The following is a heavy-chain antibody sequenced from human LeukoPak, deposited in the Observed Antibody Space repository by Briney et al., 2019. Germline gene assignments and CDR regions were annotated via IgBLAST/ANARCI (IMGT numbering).Heavy chain of an antibody. CDR3: ARGELVGATHFGY. V-gene: IGHV1-69*05. J-gene: IGHJ4*02. CDR2: IIPIFGTA. Sequence: SVKVSCKASGGTFSSYAISWVRQAPGQGLEWMGGIIPIFGTANYAQKFQGRVTITTDESTSTAYMELSSLRSEDTAVYYCARGELVGATHFGYWGQGTLVTVSS. CDR1: GGTFSSYA. D-gene: IGHD1-26*01.